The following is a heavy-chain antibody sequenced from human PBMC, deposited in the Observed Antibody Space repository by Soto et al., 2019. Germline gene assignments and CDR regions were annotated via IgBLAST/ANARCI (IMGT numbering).Heavy chain of an antibody. CDR1: VFTFSSYG. Sequence: GSLRLAGAASVFTFSSYGMHWVRQAPGKGLEWVAVISYDGSNKYYADSVKGRFTISRDNSKNTLYLQMNSLRAEDTAVYYCAKDPSGGYAYYYYYGMDVWGQGTTVTVSS. D-gene: IGHD5-12*01. CDR2: ISYDGSNK. J-gene: IGHJ6*02. CDR3: AKDPSGGYAYYYYYGMDV. V-gene: IGHV3-30*18.